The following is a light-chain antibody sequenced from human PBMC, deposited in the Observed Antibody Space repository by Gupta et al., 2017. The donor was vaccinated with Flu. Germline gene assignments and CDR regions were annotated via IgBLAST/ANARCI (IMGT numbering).Light chain of an antibody. Sequence: DIQLTQSPSSLSASVGDRVTITCRARQSVRNYVNWYQKKAGKAPKLLIYAASSVQSGVPSRFSGSGSETDFTLTISSRQPEDFATYFCQQSFNTPYTFGQGTKLEIK. CDR1: QSVRNY. CDR2: AAS. CDR3: QQSFNTPYT. J-gene: IGKJ2*01. V-gene: IGKV1-39*01.